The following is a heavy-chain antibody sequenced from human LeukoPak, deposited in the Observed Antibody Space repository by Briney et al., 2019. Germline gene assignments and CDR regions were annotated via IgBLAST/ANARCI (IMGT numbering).Heavy chain of an antibody. Sequence: SETLSLTCTVSGGSISSYYWSWIRQPPGKGLEWIGYIYYSGSTNYNPSLKSRVTISVDTSKNQFSLKLSSVTAADTAVYYCASGGSSWLRYFDYWGQGTLVTVSS. CDR2: IYYSGST. CDR3: ASGGSSWLRYFDY. J-gene: IGHJ4*02. V-gene: IGHV4-59*01. CDR1: GGSISSYY. D-gene: IGHD6-13*01.